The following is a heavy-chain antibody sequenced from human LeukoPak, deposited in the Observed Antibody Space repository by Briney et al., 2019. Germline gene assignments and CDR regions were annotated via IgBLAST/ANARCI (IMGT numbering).Heavy chain of an antibody. V-gene: IGHV3-66*02. Sequence: GGSLRLSCAASGFTVSSNYMSWVRQAPGKGLEWVSVIYSGGSTYYADSVKGRFTTSRDNSKNTLYLQMNSLRAEDTAVYYCAREREYSGNPEVYFDYWGQGTLVTVSS. J-gene: IGHJ4*02. CDR2: IYSGGST. CDR1: GFTVSSNY. D-gene: IGHD1-26*01. CDR3: AREREYSGNPEVYFDY.